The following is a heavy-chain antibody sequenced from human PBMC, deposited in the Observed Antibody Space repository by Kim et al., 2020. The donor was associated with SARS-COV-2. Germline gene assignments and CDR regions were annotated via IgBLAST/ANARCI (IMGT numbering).Heavy chain of an antibody. J-gene: IGHJ4*02. V-gene: IGHV4-39*01. CDR2: IHFSGST. CDR1: GGSITSTNYY. D-gene: IGHD3-3*01. Sequence: SETLSLTCTVSGGSITSTNYYWGWIRQSPGKGLEWIGSIHFSGSTFYNPSLKNLVTISVDTSNNQFSLKVTSVIAADSAVYFCATHGLWNGFPGYFDSWGQGTLVIVSS. CDR3: ATHGLWNGFPGYFDS.